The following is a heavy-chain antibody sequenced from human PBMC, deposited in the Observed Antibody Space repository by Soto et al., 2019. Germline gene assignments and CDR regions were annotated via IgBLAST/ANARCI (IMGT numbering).Heavy chain of an antibody. V-gene: IGHV4-61*01. Sequence: SETLSLTCTVSGGSVSSGSYYWSWIRQPPGKGLEWIGYIYYSGSTNYNPSLKSRVTISVDTSKNQFSLKLSSVTAADTAVYYCARLRYCISTSCYGLYYYYGMDVWGQGTTVTVSS. D-gene: IGHD2-2*01. CDR3: ARLRYCISTSCYGLYYYYGMDV. CDR1: GGSVSSGSYY. J-gene: IGHJ6*02. CDR2: IYYSGST.